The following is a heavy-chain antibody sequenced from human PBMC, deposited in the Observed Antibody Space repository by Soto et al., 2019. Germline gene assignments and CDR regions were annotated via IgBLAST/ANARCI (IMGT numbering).Heavy chain of an antibody. Sequence: EVQLVESGRGLVQPGGSLRLSCAASGFTFSSYWMNWVRQAPGKGLEWVANIKQDGSEKYYVDSVKGRFTISRDNTKNSLYLQMNSLRAEDTAVYYCAREQLQVVIPDYWGQGTLVTVSS. CDR1: GFTFSSYW. CDR3: AREQLQVVIPDY. D-gene: IGHD6-13*01. V-gene: IGHV3-7*01. J-gene: IGHJ4*02. CDR2: IKQDGSEK.